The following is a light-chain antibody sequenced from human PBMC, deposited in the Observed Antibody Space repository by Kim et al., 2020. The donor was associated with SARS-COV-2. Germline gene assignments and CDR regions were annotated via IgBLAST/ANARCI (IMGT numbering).Light chain of an antibody. CDR3: HQYNNWPYT. J-gene: IGKJ2*01. CDR2: GAS. Sequence: IMMTQSPATLSVSPGERATLSCRASQSVSSSLAWYQQKPGQAPRLLFHGASTRATGIPARFSGSGSGTEFSLTINSLQSEDFAVYYCHQYNNWPYTLGQGTKLEI. CDR1: QSVSSS. V-gene: IGKV3-15*01.